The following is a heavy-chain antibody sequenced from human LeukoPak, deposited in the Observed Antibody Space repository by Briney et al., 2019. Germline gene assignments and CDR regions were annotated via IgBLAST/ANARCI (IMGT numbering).Heavy chain of an antibody. V-gene: IGHV1-2*02. Sequence: ASVKVSCKASGYTXTGNYMHWVRQAPGQGLEWMGWINVNSGGTNYAQKFQGRVTMTRDTSISTAYMELSSLRSDDTAVYYCARGTSSGLHLLWMNDYWGQGTLVTVSS. CDR3: ARGTSSGLHLLWMNDY. CDR1: GYTXTGNY. D-gene: IGHD2-21*02. J-gene: IGHJ4*02. CDR2: INVNSGGT.